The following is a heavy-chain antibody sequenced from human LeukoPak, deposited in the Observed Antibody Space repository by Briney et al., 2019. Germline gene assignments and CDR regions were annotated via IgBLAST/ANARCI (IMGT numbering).Heavy chain of an antibody. Sequence: SETLSLTCTVSGGSISSYYWSWIRQPPGKGLEWIGYIFYTGSANYNPSLKSRVTISVDTSKNQFSLKLSSVTAADTAVYYCARARSITIFGMNWFDPWGQGTLVTVSS. CDR3: ARARSITIFGMNWFDP. D-gene: IGHD3-3*01. CDR2: IFYTGSA. J-gene: IGHJ5*02. CDR1: GGSISSYY. V-gene: IGHV4-59*08.